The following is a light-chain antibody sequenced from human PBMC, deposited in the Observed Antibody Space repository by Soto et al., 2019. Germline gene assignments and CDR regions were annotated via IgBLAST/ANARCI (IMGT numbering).Light chain of an antibody. J-gene: IGKJ5*01. CDR2: GAS. CDR1: QSVNSRY. Sequence: EIVLTQSPGTLSLSPGERATLSCRASQSVNSRYLAWYQQKAGQAPRLLIYGASSRATGIPDRFSGSGSGTDFTLTISRLEPEDFAVFYCQHYDSLPITFGQGTRLEI. CDR3: QHYDSLPIT. V-gene: IGKV3-20*01.